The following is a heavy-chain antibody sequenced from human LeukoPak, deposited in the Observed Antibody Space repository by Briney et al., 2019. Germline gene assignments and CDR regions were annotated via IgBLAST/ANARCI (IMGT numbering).Heavy chain of an antibody. Sequence: PGESLRLSCAASGFTLSTYGMYWVRQAPRRALEGVVVLWHSGRYVYVADFVKGRFDITSDTSKNILYLQMNMLRSEDAALYYGARAIGNWGDMDVWGKGTMVTVSS. CDR2: LWHSGRYV. CDR3: ARAIGNWGDMDV. D-gene: IGHD7-27*01. J-gene: IGHJ6*03. CDR1: GFTLSTYG. V-gene: IGHV3-33*08.